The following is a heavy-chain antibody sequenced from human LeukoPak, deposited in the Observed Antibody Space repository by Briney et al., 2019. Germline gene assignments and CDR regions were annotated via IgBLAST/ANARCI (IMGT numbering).Heavy chain of an antibody. V-gene: IGHV4-59*01. D-gene: IGHD6-19*01. CDR1: GGSISSYY. CDR3: ARVNSSGWPNYYYMDV. Sequence: SETLSLTCTVSGGSISSYYWSWIRQPPGKGLEWIGYIYYSGSTNYNPSLKSRVTISVDTSKSQFSLKLSSVTAADTAVYYCARVNSSGWPNYYYMDVWGKGTTVTVSS. J-gene: IGHJ6*03. CDR2: IYYSGST.